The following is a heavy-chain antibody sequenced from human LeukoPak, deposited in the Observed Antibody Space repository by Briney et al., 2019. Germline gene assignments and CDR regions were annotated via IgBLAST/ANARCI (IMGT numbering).Heavy chain of an antibody. CDR3: ARIQLWFVGYFDL. V-gene: IGHV4-39*01. J-gene: IGHJ2*01. D-gene: IGHD5-18*01. CDR1: GFTFSNYA. Sequence: PGGSLRLSCAASGFTFSNYAMSWVRQAPGKGLERIGSIYYSGSTYYNPSLKSRVTISVDTSKNQFSLKLSSVTAADTAVYYCARIQLWFVGYFDLWGRGTLVTVSS. CDR2: IYYSGST.